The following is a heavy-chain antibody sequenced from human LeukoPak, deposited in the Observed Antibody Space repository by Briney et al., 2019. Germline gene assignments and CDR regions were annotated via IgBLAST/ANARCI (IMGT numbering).Heavy chain of an antibody. CDR2: ISSSSSTI. J-gene: IGHJ3*02. CDR1: GFTFSSYS. V-gene: IGHV3-48*01. CDR3: ARESFYDSSGYYYRSYAFDI. D-gene: IGHD3-22*01. Sequence: GGSLRLSCAASGFTFSSYSMNWVRQAPGKGREWVSYISSSSSTIYYADSVKGRFTISRDNAKNSLYLQMNSLRAEDTAVYYCARESFYDSSGYYYRSYAFDIWGQGTMVTVSS.